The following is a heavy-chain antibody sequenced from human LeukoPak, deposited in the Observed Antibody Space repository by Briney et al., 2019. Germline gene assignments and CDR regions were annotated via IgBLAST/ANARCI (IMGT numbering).Heavy chain of an antibody. CDR2: ISVSGGST. Sequence: PGGSLRLSCAASGFTFSSYAMSWVRQAPGKGLEWVSDISVSGGSTYYADSVKGRFTISRDNSKNTLYLQMNSLRAEDTAVYYCARDILTGFTRNWFDPWGQGTLVTVSS. D-gene: IGHD3-9*01. CDR1: GFTFSSYA. CDR3: ARDILTGFTRNWFDP. J-gene: IGHJ5*02. V-gene: IGHV3-23*01.